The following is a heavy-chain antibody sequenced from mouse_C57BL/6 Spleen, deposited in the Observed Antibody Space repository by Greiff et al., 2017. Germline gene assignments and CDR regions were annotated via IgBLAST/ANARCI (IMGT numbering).Heavy chain of an antibody. CDR2: IDPSDSYT. V-gene: IGHV1-59*01. CDR3: AYRIDSSGP. CDR1: GYTFTSYW. D-gene: IGHD3-2*02. Sequence: VQLQQPGAELVRPGTSVKLSCKASGYTFTSYWMHWVKQRPGQGLEWIGVIDPSDSYTNYNQKFKGKATLTVDTSSSTAYMQLSSLTSEDSAVYYCAYRIDSSGPWGQGTLVTVSA. J-gene: IGHJ3*01.